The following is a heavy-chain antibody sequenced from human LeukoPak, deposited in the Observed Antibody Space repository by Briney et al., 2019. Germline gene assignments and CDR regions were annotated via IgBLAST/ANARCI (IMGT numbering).Heavy chain of an antibody. J-gene: IGHJ5*02. Sequence: GASVKVSCKASGYTFTSYYMHWVRQAPGQGLEWMGWINPNSGGTNYAQKFQGRVTMTRDMSISTAYMELSRLRSDDTAVYYCATYNVKPSGMASDWFDPWGQGTLVTVSS. D-gene: IGHD3-10*02. CDR1: GYTFTSYY. V-gene: IGHV1-2*02. CDR3: ATYNVKPSGMASDWFDP. CDR2: INPNSGGT.